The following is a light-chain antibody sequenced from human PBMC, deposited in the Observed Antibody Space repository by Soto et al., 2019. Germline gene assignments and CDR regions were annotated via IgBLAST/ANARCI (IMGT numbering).Light chain of an antibody. V-gene: IGKV1-39*01. CDR2: AAS. CDR1: QSISSY. Sequence: IECTSRRSSFHSSAGDRVTITCRASQSISSYLNWYQQKPGKAPKLLIYAASSLQSGVPSRFSGSGSGTDFTLTISSLQPDDFATYYCQQSYSTPITFGQGTRLEIK. J-gene: IGKJ5*01. CDR3: QQSYSTPIT.